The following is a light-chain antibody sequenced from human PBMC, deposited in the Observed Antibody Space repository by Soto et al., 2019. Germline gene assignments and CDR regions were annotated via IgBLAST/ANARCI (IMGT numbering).Light chain of an antibody. J-gene: IGKJ2*01. Sequence: DNVMTQSPDSLALSLGERATINCKSSQSVLYSSNNKNYLAWYQQKPGQPPKLLIYWASTRESGVPDRFSGSGSATDFTLTISSLKAEDVAVYYCQQYYTTPYTFGQGTKLEIK. CDR2: WAS. CDR1: QSVLYSSNNKNY. CDR3: QQYYTTPYT. V-gene: IGKV4-1*01.